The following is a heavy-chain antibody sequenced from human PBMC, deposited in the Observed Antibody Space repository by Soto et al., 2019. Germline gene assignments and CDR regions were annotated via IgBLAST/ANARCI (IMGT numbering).Heavy chain of an antibody. Sequence: ASVKVSCKVSGYTLTELSMHWVRQAPGKGLEWMGGFDPEDGETIYAQKFQGRVTMTEDTSTDTAYMELSSLRSEDTAVYYCATAPRAAGGYWYGMDVWGQGTTVTVSS. CDR3: ATAPRAAGGYWYGMDV. J-gene: IGHJ6*02. D-gene: IGHD6-13*01. CDR1: GYTLTELS. V-gene: IGHV1-24*01. CDR2: FDPEDGET.